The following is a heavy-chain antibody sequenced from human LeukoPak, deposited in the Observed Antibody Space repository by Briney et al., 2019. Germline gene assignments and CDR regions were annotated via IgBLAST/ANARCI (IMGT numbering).Heavy chain of an antibody. D-gene: IGHD1-26*01. CDR2: IKSKTDGGTT. CDR1: GVTFSNAW. J-gene: IGHJ4*02. V-gene: IGHV3-15*01. Sequence: PAGSLSLSCAASGVTFSNAWLSWVRQPPGKGLEWVGRIKSKTDGGTTDYAAPVKGRFTMSRDESKNTLYLQMNSLKAEDTAVYYCTTDPGMGLWDYWGQGTLVTVSS. CDR3: TTDPGMGLWDY.